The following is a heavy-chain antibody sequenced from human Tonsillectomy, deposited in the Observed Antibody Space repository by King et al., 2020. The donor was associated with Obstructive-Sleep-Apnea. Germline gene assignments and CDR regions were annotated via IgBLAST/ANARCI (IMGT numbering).Heavy chain of an antibody. CDR3: ARDAGAELHRRSNYFDY. J-gene: IGHJ4*02. CDR2: INPNSDGT. D-gene: IGHD1-26*01. CDR1: GYTFTGYY. V-gene: IGHV1-2*02. Sequence: QLVQSGAEVKKPGASENVSCKASGYTFTGYYIHWVRQAPGQGLEWMGWINPNSDGTDYAQKFQGRVTMTKDTSISPAYMELSRLTSDDTAVYYCARDAGAELHRRSNYFDYWGQGTLVTVSS.